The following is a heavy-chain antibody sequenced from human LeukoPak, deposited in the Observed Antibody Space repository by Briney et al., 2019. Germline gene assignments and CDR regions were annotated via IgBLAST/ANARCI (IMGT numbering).Heavy chain of an antibody. D-gene: IGHD6-13*01. CDR1: GFTFSSYA. V-gene: IGHV3-30-3*01. Sequence: PGGSLRLSCAASGFTFSSYAMHWVRQAPGKGLEWVAVISYDGSNKYYAGSVKGRFTISRDNSKNTLYLQMNSLRAEDTAVYYCARFSAAEDAFDIWGQGTMVTVSS. CDR2: ISYDGSNK. CDR3: ARFSAAEDAFDI. J-gene: IGHJ3*02.